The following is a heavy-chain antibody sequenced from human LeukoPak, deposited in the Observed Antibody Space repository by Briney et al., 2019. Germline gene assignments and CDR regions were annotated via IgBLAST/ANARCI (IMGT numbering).Heavy chain of an antibody. CDR3: ARTGSGWDTAPRFDY. CDR1: GGSISGYY. V-gene: IGHV4-4*07. J-gene: IGHJ4*02. D-gene: IGHD6-19*01. Sequence: SETLSLTCTVSGGSISGYYWSWLRQPAGKGLEWIGRIYATGSTDYNPSLKSRVTMSVDGSENQVSLRLNSVTAADTAVHYCARTGSGWDTAPRFDYWGQGTLVTVSS. CDR2: IYATGST.